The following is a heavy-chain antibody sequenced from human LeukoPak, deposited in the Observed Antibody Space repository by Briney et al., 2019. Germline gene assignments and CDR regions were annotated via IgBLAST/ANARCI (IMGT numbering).Heavy chain of an antibody. J-gene: IGHJ4*02. CDR3: ARDRLLAARLPTWLGY. D-gene: IGHD6-6*01. CDR1: GYTFTIYG. V-gene: IGHV1-18*01. CDR2: ISAYNGNT. Sequence: ASVKVSCKASGYTFTIYGISWVRQAPGQGREGRGWISAYNGNTNYAQKLQGRVTMTTDTSTSTAYMELRSLRSDDTAVYYCARDRLLAARLPTWLGYWGQGTLVTVSS.